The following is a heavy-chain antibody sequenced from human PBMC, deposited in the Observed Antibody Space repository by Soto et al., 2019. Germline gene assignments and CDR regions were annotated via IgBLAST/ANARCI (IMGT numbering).Heavy chain of an antibody. CDR2: INAGNGNT. J-gene: IGHJ4*02. V-gene: IGHV1-3*01. Sequence: QVQLVQSGAEVKKPGASVKVSCKASGYTFTSYAMHWVRQAPGKRLEWMGWINAGNGNTKYSQKFQGRVTITRDTSASTAYMELSSLRSEDTAVYYCAREHCSGGSCYPDYWGQGTLVTVSS. CDR3: AREHCSGGSCYPDY. CDR1: GYTFTSYA. D-gene: IGHD2-15*01.